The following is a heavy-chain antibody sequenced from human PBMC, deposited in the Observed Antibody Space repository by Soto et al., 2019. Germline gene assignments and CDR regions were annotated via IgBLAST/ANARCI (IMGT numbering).Heavy chain of an antibody. D-gene: IGHD2-2*02. J-gene: IGHJ6*02. V-gene: IGHV1-3*01. CDR1: GYTFTSYA. CDR2: INAGNGNT. Sequence: ASVKVSCKASGYTFTSYAMHWVRQAPGQRLEWMGWINAGNGNTKYSQKFQGRVTITRDTSASTAYMELSSLRSEDTAVYYCAGWKGYCSSTSCYKGAWGMDVWGQGTTVTVSS. CDR3: AGWKGYCSSTSCYKGAWGMDV.